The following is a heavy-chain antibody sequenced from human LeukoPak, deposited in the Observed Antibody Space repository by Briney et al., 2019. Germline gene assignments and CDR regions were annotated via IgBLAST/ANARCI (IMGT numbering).Heavy chain of an antibody. CDR3: AREGDSYGYIDY. V-gene: IGHV3-7*01. J-gene: IGHJ4*02. Sequence: GGSLRLSCAASVFAFNNYWMHWGRQAPGEGVEGGANIKQHGADKYYVDSVEGRFTISRDNAKNSLYLQMHSLRAEDTAVYYCAREGDSYGYIDYWGQGTLVTVSS. CDR2: IKQHGADK. D-gene: IGHD5-18*01. CDR1: VFAFNNYW.